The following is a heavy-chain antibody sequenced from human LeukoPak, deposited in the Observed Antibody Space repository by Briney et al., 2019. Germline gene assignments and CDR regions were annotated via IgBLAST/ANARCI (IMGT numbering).Heavy chain of an antibody. CDR2: MNPNSGNT. D-gene: IGHD3-22*01. V-gene: IGHV1-8*03. J-gene: IGHJ4*02. CDR1: GYTFTSYY. Sequence: ASVKVSCKASGYTFTSYYMHWVRQATGQGLEWMGWMNPNSGNTGYAQKFQGRVTITRNTSISTAYMELSSLRSDDTAVYYCARTSWDSSGPPLYWGQGTLVTVSS. CDR3: ARTSWDSSGPPLY.